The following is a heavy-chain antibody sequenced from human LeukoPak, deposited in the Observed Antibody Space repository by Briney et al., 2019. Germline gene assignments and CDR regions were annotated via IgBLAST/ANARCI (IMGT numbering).Heavy chain of an antibody. CDR2: ISSSSSTI. D-gene: IGHD4-17*01. CDR3: ATTVTTIWFDP. J-gene: IGHJ5*02. Sequence: GGSLRLSCAASGFTFSSYSMNWVRQAPGKGLEWVSYISSSSSTIYYADSVKGRFTISRDNAKNSLYLQMNSLRAEDTAVYYCATTVTTIWFDPWAREPWSPSPQ. V-gene: IGHV3-48*04. CDR1: GFTFSSYS.